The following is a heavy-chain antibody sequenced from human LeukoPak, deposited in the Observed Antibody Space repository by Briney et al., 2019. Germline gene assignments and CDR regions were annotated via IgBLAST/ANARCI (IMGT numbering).Heavy chain of an antibody. CDR2: ISAYNGNT. J-gene: IGHJ6*03. CDR1: GYTFTSYG. V-gene: IGHV1-18*01. CDR3: ARVSLGYCSGGSCLAYYYYYMDV. Sequence: ASVKVSCKASGYTFTSYGISWVRQAPGQGLEWMGWISAYNGNTNYAQKLQGRVTMTTDTSTSTAYMELRSLRSDDTAVYYCARVSLGYCSGGSCLAYYYYYMDVWGKGTTVTISS. D-gene: IGHD2-15*01.